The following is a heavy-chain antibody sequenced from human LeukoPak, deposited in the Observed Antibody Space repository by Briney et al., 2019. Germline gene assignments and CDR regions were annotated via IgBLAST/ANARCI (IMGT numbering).Heavy chain of an antibody. J-gene: IGHJ4*02. CDR1: GFTFSSYA. Sequence: GGSLRLSCAASGFTFSSYAMSWVRQAPGKGLEWVSAISGSGGSTYYADSVKGRFSISRANSKNTLWLQMSSLRAEDTAVYFCTKSPFSGSYRFEDWGQGTLVTVSS. CDR2: ISGSGGST. D-gene: IGHD1-26*01. CDR3: TKSPFSGSYRFED. V-gene: IGHV3-23*01.